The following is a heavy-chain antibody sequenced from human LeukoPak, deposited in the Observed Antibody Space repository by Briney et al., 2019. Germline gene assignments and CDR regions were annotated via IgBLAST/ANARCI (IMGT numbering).Heavy chain of an antibody. CDR1: GYTFTGYY. CDR2: INPNSGDT. D-gene: IGHD3-10*02. V-gene: IGHV1-2*02. CDR3: VRDRTMYHFDY. Sequence: ASVKVSCKASGYTFTGYYIHWVRQAPGQGLEWMGWINPNSGDTKYAQKFQGRVTMTRDTSIGTAYMELSGLRSDDTAVFYCVRDRTMYHFDYWGQGTLVTVSS. J-gene: IGHJ4*02.